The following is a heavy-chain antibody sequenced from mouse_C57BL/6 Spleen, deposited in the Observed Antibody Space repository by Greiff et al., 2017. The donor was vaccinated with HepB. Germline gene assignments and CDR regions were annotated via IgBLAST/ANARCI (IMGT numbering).Heavy chain of an antibody. CDR2: IHPNSGST. V-gene: IGHV1-64*01. CDR3: ARSDGNYFFYAMDY. CDR1: GYTFTSYW. J-gene: IGHJ4*01. Sequence: VQLQQPGAELVKPGASVKLSCKASGYTFTSYWMHWVKQRPGQGLEWIGMIHPNSGSTNYNEKFKSKDTMTVDKSSSTAYMQLSSLTSEDSAVYYCARSDGNYFFYAMDYWGQGTSVTVSS. D-gene: IGHD2-1*01.